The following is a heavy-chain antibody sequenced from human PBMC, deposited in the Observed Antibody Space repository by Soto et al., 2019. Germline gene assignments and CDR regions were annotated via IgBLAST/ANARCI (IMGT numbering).Heavy chain of an antibody. CDR1: GYTFTNYG. Sequence: QVHLVQSGAEVKKPGASVKVSCKPSGYTFTNYGINWVRQAPGQGPEWMGWISGYNGNTKYAQKFQGRATMTTDTSTSTAYMELRSLRYDDTAVYYCARGGSSWSAEYYPHWGQGTLVIVSS. J-gene: IGHJ1*01. CDR2: ISGYNGNT. D-gene: IGHD6-13*01. CDR3: ARGGSSWSAEYYPH. V-gene: IGHV1-18*01.